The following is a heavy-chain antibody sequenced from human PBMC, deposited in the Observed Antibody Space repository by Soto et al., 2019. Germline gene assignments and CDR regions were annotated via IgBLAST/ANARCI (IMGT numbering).Heavy chain of an antibody. D-gene: IGHD2-21*02. CDR2: IYWDDDK. CDR3: VQSRCGGDCLQSYSSHSYYGLDV. J-gene: IGHJ6*02. V-gene: IGHV2-5*02. Sequence: QITLKESGPPLVKPTQTLTLTCTFPGFSFSSIGEGVGWIRQPPGKALEWLALIYWDDDKRYSPSLKSRLTTTKDTSKTQVVLTMTNMDPVDTATYYCVQSRCGGDCLQSYSSHSYYGLDVWGQGTTVTVSS. CDR1: GFSFSSIGEG.